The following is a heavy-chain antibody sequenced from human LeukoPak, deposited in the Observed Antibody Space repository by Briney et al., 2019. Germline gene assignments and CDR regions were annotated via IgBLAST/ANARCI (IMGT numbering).Heavy chain of an antibody. Sequence: TTSETLSLTCAVYGGSFSGYYWSWIRQPPGKGLGWIGEINHSGSTNYNPSLKSRVTISVDTSKNQFSLKLSSVTAADTAVYYCARSKRWLQPNIDYWGQGTLVTVSS. CDR1: GGSFSGYY. V-gene: IGHV4-34*01. CDR3: ARSKRWLQPNIDY. J-gene: IGHJ4*02. CDR2: INHSGST. D-gene: IGHD5-24*01.